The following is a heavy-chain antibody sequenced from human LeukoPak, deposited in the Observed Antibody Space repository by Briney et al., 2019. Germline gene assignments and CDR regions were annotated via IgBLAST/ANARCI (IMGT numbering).Heavy chain of an antibody. CDR1: GVSISTYY. CDR3: ARMYSGTSYYFDY. V-gene: IGHV4-59*01. Sequence: SETLSLTCSVPGVSISTYYWIWIRQPPAKGLEWMGFFSYSGSTKYNPSLKSRVTMSVDTSKNQFSLKLSSVTAADTAVYYCARMYSGTSYYFDYWGQGTLVTVSS. D-gene: IGHD1-26*01. CDR2: FSYSGST. J-gene: IGHJ4*02.